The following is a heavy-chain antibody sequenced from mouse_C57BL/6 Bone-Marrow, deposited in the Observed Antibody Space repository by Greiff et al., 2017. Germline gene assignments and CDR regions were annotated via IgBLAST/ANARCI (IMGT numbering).Heavy chain of an antibody. CDR2: SRNKANDYTT. J-gene: IGHJ2*01. CDR1: GFTFSDFY. V-gene: IGHV7-1*01. Sequence: EVQLMESGGGLVQSGRSLRLSCATSGFTFSDFYMEWVRQAPGKGLEWIAASRNKANDYTTEYSASVKGRFIVSRDTSQSILYLQMNALRAEDTAIYYCARDAKGYFDYWGQGTTLTVSS. CDR3: ARDAKGYFDY.